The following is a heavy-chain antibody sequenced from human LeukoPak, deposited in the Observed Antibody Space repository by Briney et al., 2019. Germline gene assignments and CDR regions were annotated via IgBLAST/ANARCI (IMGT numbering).Heavy chain of an antibody. CDR1: GYTFTGYY. V-gene: IGHV1-2*02. J-gene: IGHJ4*02. CDR3: AREEYSSSSLLD. CDR2: INPNSGGT. Sequence: ASVKVSCKASGYTFTGYYMHWVRQAPGQGLEWMGWINPNSGGTNYAQKFRGRVTMTRDTSISTAYMELSRLRSDDTAVYYCAREEYSSSSLLDWGQGTLVTVSS. D-gene: IGHD6-6*01.